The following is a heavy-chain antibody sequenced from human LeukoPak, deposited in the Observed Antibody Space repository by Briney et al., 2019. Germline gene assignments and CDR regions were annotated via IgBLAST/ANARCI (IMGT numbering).Heavy chain of an antibody. V-gene: IGHV3-30*03. CDR3: ARGAEKILSFGEYPSDAFDI. J-gene: IGHJ3*02. CDR1: GFNFNNYV. D-gene: IGHD3-10*01. Sequence: GGSLRPSCAASGFNFNNYVMHWDRQAPGKGLEWVTEISFDGRKKTYVDSVKGRFTISRDSPKNTVYLQMDSLRAEDTAVYYCARGAEKILSFGEYPSDAFDIWGQGTMVSVTS. CDR2: ISFDGRKK.